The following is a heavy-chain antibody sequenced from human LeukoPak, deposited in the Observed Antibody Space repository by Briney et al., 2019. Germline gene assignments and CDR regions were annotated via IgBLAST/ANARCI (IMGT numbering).Heavy chain of an antibody. D-gene: IGHD3-10*01. CDR2: FDPEDGET. Sequence: ASVKVSCKVSGYTLTELSMHWVRQAPGKGLEWMGGFDPEDGETIYAQKFQGRVTMTEDTSTDTAYMELSSLRSEDTAVYHCATAKRGSGSSPHDYWGQGTLVTVSS. CDR1: GYTLTELS. V-gene: IGHV1-24*01. CDR3: ATAKRGSGSSPHDY. J-gene: IGHJ4*02.